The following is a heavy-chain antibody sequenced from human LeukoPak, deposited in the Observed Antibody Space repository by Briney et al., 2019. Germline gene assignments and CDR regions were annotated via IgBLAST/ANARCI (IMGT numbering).Heavy chain of an antibody. J-gene: IGHJ4*02. D-gene: IGHD6-13*01. Sequence: GGSLRLSCAASGFSFDEYAMHWVRQAPGEGLEWVSLVSGDGHSTSYADSVKGRFTTSRDNSNDSLYLQMNSLRTEDTALYYCAKDTGITPSGISGFFDFWGQGTLVTVSS. CDR2: VSGDGHST. CDR1: GFSFDEYA. V-gene: IGHV3-43*02. CDR3: AKDTGITPSGISGFFDF.